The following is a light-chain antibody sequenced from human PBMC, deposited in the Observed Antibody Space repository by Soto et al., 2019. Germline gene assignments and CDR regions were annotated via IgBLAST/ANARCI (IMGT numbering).Light chain of an antibody. CDR3: TSYTSDSTYV. CDR2: DVI. Sequence: QSVRTQPASVSGSPGQSISISCTGTSTDVGRYNYVSWYQQHPGKAPKLMVYDVINRPSWVSNRFSGSKSGITASLTISGLQAEDEADYYCTSYTSDSTYVFGTGTKVTV. V-gene: IGLV2-14*01. CDR1: STDVGRYNY. J-gene: IGLJ1*01.